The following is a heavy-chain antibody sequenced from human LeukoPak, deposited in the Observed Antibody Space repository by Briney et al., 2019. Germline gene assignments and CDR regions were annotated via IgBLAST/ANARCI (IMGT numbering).Heavy chain of an antibody. Sequence: GGSLRLSCAASGFTFSSYAMHWVRQAPGKGLEWVAVISYDGNNKYYADSVKGRFTISRDTSKNTLYLQMNSLRTEDTAIYYCARDLSSSSWYYFDYWGQGTLVTVSS. V-gene: IGHV3-30-3*01. J-gene: IGHJ4*02. CDR2: ISYDGNNK. D-gene: IGHD6-13*01. CDR1: GFTFSSYA. CDR3: ARDLSSSSWYYFDY.